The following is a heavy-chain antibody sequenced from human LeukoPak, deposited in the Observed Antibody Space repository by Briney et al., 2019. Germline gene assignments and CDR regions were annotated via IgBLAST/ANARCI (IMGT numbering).Heavy chain of an antibody. V-gene: IGHV4-34*01. CDR2: INHSGST. CDR1: GGSFSGYY. J-gene: IGHJ4*02. D-gene: IGHD2-2*01. CDR3: ARGQGAIVVVPAALFFDY. Sequence: SETLSLTCAVYGGSFSGYYWSWIRQPPGKVLEWIGEINHSGSTNYNPSLKSRVTISVDTSKNQFSLKLSSVTAADTAVYYCARGQGAIVVVPAALFFDYWGQGTLVTVSS.